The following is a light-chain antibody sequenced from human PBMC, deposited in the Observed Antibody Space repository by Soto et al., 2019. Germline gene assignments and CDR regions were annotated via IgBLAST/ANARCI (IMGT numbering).Light chain of an antibody. J-gene: IGKJ4*01. CDR2: GIS. Sequence: EIVLTQSPGTLSLSPGERATLSCRASQSVSSNYLAWYQQKPGQAPRLLIYGISTRATGIPDRFSGSGSGTDFTLTISRLEPEVFAVYYCQQYGSYPLTFGGGTKVEIK. CDR1: QSVSSNY. V-gene: IGKV3-20*01. CDR3: QQYGSYPLT.